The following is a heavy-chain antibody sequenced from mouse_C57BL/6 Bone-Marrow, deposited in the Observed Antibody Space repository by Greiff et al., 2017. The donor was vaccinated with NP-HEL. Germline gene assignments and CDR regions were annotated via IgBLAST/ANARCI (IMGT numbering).Heavy chain of an antibody. CDR3: ASRYGSPWFAY. Sequence: VQLQQSGPELVKPGASVKISCKASGYSFTSYYIHWVKQRPGQGLEWIGWIYPGSGNTKYNEKFKGKATLTADTSSSTAYMQLSSLTSEDSAVYYCASRYGSPWFAYWGQGTLVTVSA. V-gene: IGHV1-66*01. D-gene: IGHD1-1*01. CDR1: GYSFTSYY. CDR2: IYPGSGNT. J-gene: IGHJ3*01.